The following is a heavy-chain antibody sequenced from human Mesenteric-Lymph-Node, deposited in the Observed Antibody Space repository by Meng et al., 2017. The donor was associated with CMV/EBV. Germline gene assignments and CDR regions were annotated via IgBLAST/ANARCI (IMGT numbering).Heavy chain of an antibody. CDR1: Y. V-gene: IGHV1-2*06. CDR2: INPNSGGT. J-gene: IGHJ6*02. Sequence: YIHWVRQAPGQGLEYMGRINPNSGGTNYPQKFQGRVTMTRATSISTAYMELSRLRSDDTAVYYCARRWTLGYCSGGSCPEDYYGMDVWGQGTTVTVSS. CDR3: ARRWTLGYCSGGSCPEDYYGMDV. D-gene: IGHD2-15*01.